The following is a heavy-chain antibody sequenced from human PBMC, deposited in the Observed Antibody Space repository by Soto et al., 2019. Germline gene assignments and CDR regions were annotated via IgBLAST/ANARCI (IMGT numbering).Heavy chain of an antibody. CDR1: GFTFSSYS. D-gene: IGHD3-3*01. J-gene: IGHJ5*02. V-gene: IGHV3-48*01. CDR2: ISSSSSTI. Sequence: GGSLRLSXAASGFTFSSYSMNWVRQAPGKGLEWVSYISSSSSTIYYADSVKGRFTISRGNAKNSLYLQMNSLRAEDTAVYYCARDLRFLEWSQNWFDPWGQGTLVTVSS. CDR3: ARDLRFLEWSQNWFDP.